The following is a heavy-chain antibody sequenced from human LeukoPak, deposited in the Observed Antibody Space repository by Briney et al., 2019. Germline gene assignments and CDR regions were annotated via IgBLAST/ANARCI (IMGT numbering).Heavy chain of an antibody. D-gene: IGHD6-19*01. CDR1: GFTFSSYW. CDR3: ARDRRGDSGWFFARGIKNWYFDL. CDR2: IKQDGSEK. J-gene: IGHJ2*01. Sequence: PGGSLRLSCAASGFTFSSYWMSWVRQAPGKGLEWVANIKQDGSEKYYVDSVKGRFTISGDNAKNSLYLQMNSLRAEDTAVYYCARDRRGDSGWFFARGIKNWYFDLWGRSTLVTVSS. V-gene: IGHV3-7*03.